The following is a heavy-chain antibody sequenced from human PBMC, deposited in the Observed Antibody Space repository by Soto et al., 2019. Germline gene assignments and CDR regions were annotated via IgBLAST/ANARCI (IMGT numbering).Heavy chain of an antibody. Sequence: VGSLRLSCVVSGLTFSDYGFHWVRQAPGKGLDWVAAISYDGSFVYYADSVRGRFTISRDNSRNTLDLQMNTLRHEDTAVYYCAKERGRNRNFAMDVWGQGTSVTVSS. CDR2: ISYDGSFV. CDR1: GLTFSDYG. V-gene: IGHV3-30*18. CDR3: AKERGRNRNFAMDV. D-gene: IGHD1-1*01. J-gene: IGHJ6*02.